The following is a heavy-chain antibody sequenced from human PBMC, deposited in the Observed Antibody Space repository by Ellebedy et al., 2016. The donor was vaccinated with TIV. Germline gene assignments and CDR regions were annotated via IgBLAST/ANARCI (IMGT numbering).Heavy chain of an antibody. V-gene: IGHV3-23*01. Sequence: GESLKISCAASGFTFSGYYMSWVRQAPGKGLEWVSAISGSGGSTYYADSVKGRFTISRDNSKNTLYLQMNSLRAEDTAVYYCAKKWARAEDMGTFDIWGQGTMVTVSS. CDR3: AKKWARAEDMGTFDI. CDR2: ISGSGGST. D-gene: IGHD1-26*01. J-gene: IGHJ3*02. CDR1: GFTFSGYY.